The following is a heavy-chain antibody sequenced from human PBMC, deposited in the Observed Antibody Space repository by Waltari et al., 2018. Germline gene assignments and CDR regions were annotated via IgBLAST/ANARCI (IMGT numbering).Heavy chain of an antibody. CDR1: GGTFSSYA. CDR2: ISPIVGTA. V-gene: IGHV1-69*08. D-gene: IGHD6-19*01. CDR3: ARGGSGWYYFDY. J-gene: IGHJ4*02. Sequence: QVQLVQSGAEVKKPGSSVQVSCKASGGTFSSYAISWVRQAPGQGLEWMGRISPIVGTANYAQKVQGRVTITADKATSTAYMELSSLRSEDTAVYYCARGGSGWYYFDYWGQGTLVTVSS.